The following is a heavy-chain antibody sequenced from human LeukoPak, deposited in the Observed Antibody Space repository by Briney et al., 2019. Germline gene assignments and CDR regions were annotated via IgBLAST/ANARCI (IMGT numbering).Heavy chain of an antibody. D-gene: IGHD6-13*01. Sequence: PGGSLRLSCAASGFTFSSYGMNWVRQAPGKGLEWVSFISSSSSYIYYADSVKGRFTISRDNAKKNSLYLQMNSLRAEDTAVYYCARDPLAAYDYWGQGTLVTVSS. V-gene: IGHV3-21*04. J-gene: IGHJ4*02. CDR1: GFTFSSYG. CDR3: ARDPLAAYDY. CDR2: ISSSSSYI.